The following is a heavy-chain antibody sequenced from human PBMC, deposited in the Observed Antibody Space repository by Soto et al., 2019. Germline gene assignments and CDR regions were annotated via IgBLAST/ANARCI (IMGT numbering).Heavy chain of an antibody. V-gene: IGHV4-34*01. CDR1: GGSFSGYY. CDR3: ARGTGYSSSWFLDP. CDR2: INHSGST. J-gene: IGHJ5*02. Sequence: SETLSLTCAVYGGSFSGYYWSWIRQPPGKGLEWIGEINHSGSTNYNPSLKSRVTISVDTSKNQFSLKLSSVTAADTAVYYCARGTGYSSSWFLDPWGQGTLVTVSS. D-gene: IGHD6-13*01.